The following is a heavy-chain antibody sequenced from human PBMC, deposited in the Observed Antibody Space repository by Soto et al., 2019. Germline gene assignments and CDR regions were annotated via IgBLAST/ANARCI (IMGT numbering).Heavy chain of an antibody. CDR1: GGTFSSYA. V-gene: IGHV1-69*01. J-gene: IGHJ2*01. Sequence: QVQLVQSVAEVKKPGSSVKVSCKASGGTFSSYAISWVRQAPGQGLEWMGGIIPIFGTVNYAQKFQGRVTITADESTSTAYMELSSLRSEDTAVYYCARVYCSNGVCYSWYFDLWGRGTLVTVSS. CDR3: ARVYCSNGVCYSWYFDL. CDR2: IIPIFGTV. D-gene: IGHD2-8*01.